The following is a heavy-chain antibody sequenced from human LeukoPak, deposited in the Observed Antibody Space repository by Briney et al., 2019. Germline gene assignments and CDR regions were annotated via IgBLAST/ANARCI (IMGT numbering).Heavy chain of an antibody. CDR2: ISWNSGSI. J-gene: IGHJ4*02. CDR1: GFTFDDYA. D-gene: IGHD5-12*01. CDR3: AKDFGRSAYDRPFDY. V-gene: IGHV3-9*01. Sequence: QSGRSLRLSCAASGFTFDDYAMHWVRQAPGKGLKWVSGISWNSGSIAYADSVKGRFTISRDNAKNSLYLQMNSLRAEDTALYYCAKDFGRSAYDRPFDYWGQGTLVTVSS.